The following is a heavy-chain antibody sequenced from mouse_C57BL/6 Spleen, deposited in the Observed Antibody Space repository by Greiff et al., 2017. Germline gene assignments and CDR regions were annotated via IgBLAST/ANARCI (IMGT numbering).Heavy chain of an antibody. CDR2: IDPENGDT. V-gene: IGHV14-4*01. J-gene: IGHJ3*01. Sequence: EVQLQQSGAELVRPGASVKLSCTASGFNIKDDYMHWVKQRPEQGLEWIGWIDPENGDTEYASKFQGKATITADTSSNTAYLQLSSLTSEDTAVYYCTTAMVTTRAYWGQGTLVTVSA. CDR3: TTAMVTTRAY. CDR1: GFNIKDDY. D-gene: IGHD2-2*01.